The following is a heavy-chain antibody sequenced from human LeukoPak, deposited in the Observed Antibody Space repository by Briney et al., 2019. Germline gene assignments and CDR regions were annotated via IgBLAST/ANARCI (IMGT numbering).Heavy chain of an antibody. J-gene: IGHJ4*02. V-gene: IGHV3-30*18. CDR2: ISYDGSIK. Sequence: GRSLRLSCAASGFTFSSYGMHWVRQAPGKGLEWVAVISYDGSIKYYADSVKGRFTISRDNSKNTLYLQMNSLRAEDTAVYYCAKEEQYSYAIWGQGTLVTVSS. CDR1: GFTFSSYG. D-gene: IGHD5-18*01. CDR3: AKEEQYSYAI.